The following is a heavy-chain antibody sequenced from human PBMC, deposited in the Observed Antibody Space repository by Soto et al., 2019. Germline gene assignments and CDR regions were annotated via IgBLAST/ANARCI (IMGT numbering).Heavy chain of an antibody. CDR2: FDPEDGET. CDR1: GYTLTELS. J-gene: IGHJ4*02. V-gene: IGHV1-24*01. D-gene: IGHD3-3*01. Sequence: ASVKVSCKVSGYTLTELSMHWVRQAPGKGLEWMGGFDPEDGETIYAQKFQGRVTMTEDTSTDTAYMELSSLRSEDTAGYYFATVGRFLEWPTYYFDYWGQGTLVTVSS. CDR3: ATVGRFLEWPTYYFDY.